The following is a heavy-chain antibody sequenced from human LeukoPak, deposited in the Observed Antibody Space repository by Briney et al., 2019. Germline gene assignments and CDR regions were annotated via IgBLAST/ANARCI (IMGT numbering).Heavy chain of an antibody. CDR2: IDPSSTYI. Sequence: PGRSLRLSCSASRFTFSSYTMNWVRQAPGKGLEWVSSIDPSSTYIYYADSVKGRFTISRDNAKNSLYLQMNSLRAEDTAVYYCARMGSWSPTLIDYWGQGTLVTVSS. V-gene: IGHV3-21*01. CDR1: RFTFSSYT. J-gene: IGHJ4*02. D-gene: IGHD3-10*01. CDR3: ARMGSWSPTLIDY.